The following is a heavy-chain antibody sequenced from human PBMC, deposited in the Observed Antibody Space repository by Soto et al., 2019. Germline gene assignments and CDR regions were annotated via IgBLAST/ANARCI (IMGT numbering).Heavy chain of an antibody. CDR2: ISAYNGNT. D-gene: IGHD2-21*02. V-gene: IGHV1-18*01. J-gene: IGHJ1*01. CDR1: GYTFTSYG. CDR3: ARSYCGGDCYSSEYFQH. Sequence: GAPVKVSCKASGYTFTSYGISWVRQAPGKRLEWMGWISAYNGNTNYAQKLQGRVTMTTDTSTSTAYMELRSLRSDDTAVYYCARSYCGGDCYSSEYFQHWGQGTLVTVSS.